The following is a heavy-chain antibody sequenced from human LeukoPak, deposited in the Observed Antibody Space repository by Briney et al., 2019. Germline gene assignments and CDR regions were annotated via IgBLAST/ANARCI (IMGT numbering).Heavy chain of an antibody. D-gene: IGHD3-9*01. CDR1: GGSISSGDYY. V-gene: IGHV4-30-4*08. J-gene: IGHJ4*02. CDR2: IYYSGST. CDR3: ARADDITRFDY. Sequence: SETLSLTCTVSGGSISSGDYYWSWIRQPPGKGLEWIGYIYYSGSTYYNPSLKSRVTISVDTSKNQFSLKLSSVTAADTAVYYCARADDITRFDYWGQGTLVTVSS.